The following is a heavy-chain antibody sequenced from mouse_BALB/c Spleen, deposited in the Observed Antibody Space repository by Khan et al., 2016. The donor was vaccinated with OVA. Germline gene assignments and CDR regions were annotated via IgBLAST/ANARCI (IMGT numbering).Heavy chain of an antibody. Sequence: SGGSRKLPCAASGFTFTSYGMPWIRQAPEKGLEWVAYISSDSNTIYYADTVKGRFTISRDNPKNTLFLQMTSLRSGDTAMYFCATSYFYGYYFDYWGQGTTLTVSS. D-gene: IGHD1-1*01. J-gene: IGHJ2*01. CDR1: GFTFTSYG. V-gene: IGHV5-17*02. CDR2: ISSDSNTI. CDR3: ATSYFYGYYFDY.